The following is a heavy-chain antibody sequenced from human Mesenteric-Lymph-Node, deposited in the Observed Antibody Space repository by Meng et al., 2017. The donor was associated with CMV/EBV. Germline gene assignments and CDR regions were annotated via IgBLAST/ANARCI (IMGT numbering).Heavy chain of an antibody. V-gene: IGHV4-39*07. CDR2: VYSGGTT. D-gene: IGHD3-3*01. J-gene: IGHJ6*02. Sequence: WAWLRQAPGRGLEWIGRVYSGGTTYYHPSLSGRLTISLDTSKNQFSLKLTSVTAADTAVYYCARDQAPYYDYWGGQYSNHYKGMDVWGQGTTVTVSS. CDR3: ARDQAPYYDYWGGQYSNHYKGMDV.